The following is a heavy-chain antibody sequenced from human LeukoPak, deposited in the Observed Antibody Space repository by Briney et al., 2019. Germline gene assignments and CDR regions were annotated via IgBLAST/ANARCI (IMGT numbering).Heavy chain of an antibody. CDR1: GFTFSDYY. J-gene: IGHJ4*02. V-gene: IGHV3-11*01. CDR3: AREPGGAAAGTGFDY. CDR2: ISSGSTI. Sequence: GGSLRLSCAASGFTFSDYYMSWIRQAPGKGLEWVSYISSGSTIYYADSVKGRFTISGDNAKNSLYLQMNSLRAEDTAVYYCAREPGGAAAGTGFDYWGQGTLVTVSS. D-gene: IGHD6-13*01.